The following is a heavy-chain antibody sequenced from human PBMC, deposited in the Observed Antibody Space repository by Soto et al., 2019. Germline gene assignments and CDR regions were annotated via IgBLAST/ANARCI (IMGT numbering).Heavy chain of an antibody. CDR2: VHHTGNT. CDR1: GGSITSGGFS. D-gene: IGHD2-15*01. CDR3: AKECGGTCLDAFDV. Sequence: QVQLKESGSGLVKPAQTLSLTCAVSGGSITSGGFSWSWIRQPPGKGLEWIGYVHHTGNTDYHPSRGSRVTISLDRCRNLFSLNLTSVTAADTATYYCAKECGGTCLDAFDVWGPGTTVIVSS. V-gene: IGHV4-30-2*01. J-gene: IGHJ3*01.